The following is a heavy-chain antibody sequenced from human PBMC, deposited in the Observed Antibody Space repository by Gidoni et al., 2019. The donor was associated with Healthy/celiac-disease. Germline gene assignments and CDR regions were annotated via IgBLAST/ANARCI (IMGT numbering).Heavy chain of an antibody. CDR3: ARQGQGNWNDGGLFDY. Sequence: QLQLQESGPGLVKPSETLSLTCTVSDGSISSSSYYWGWIRQPPGKGLEWIGSIYYSGSTYYNPSLKSRVTISVDTSKNQFSLKLSSVTAADTAVYYCARQGQGNWNDGGLFDYWGQGTLVTVSS. CDR1: DGSISSSSYY. J-gene: IGHJ4*02. D-gene: IGHD1-1*01. CDR2: IYYSGST. V-gene: IGHV4-39*01.